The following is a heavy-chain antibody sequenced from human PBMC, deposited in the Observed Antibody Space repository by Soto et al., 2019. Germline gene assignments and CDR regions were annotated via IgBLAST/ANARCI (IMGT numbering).Heavy chain of an antibody. CDR3: ARVKRAIIAARPSNHYYYYGMDV. CDR1: GSSVSSYY. J-gene: IGHJ6*02. V-gene: IGHV4-59*02. Sequence: SETLYLTFPVSGSSVSSYYWRSIRQPPGKGLQRTEYIYYSGSTNYNPSLKSRVTISVDTSKNQFSLKLSSVTAADTAVYYCARVKRAIIAARPSNHYYYYGMDVWGQGTTVTVSS. D-gene: IGHD6-6*01. CDR2: IYYSGST.